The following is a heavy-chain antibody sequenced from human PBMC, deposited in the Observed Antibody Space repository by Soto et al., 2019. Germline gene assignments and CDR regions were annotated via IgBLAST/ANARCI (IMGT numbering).Heavy chain of an antibody. Sequence: QVQLQESGPGLVKPSQTLSLTCTVSGGSISSGGYYWSWIRQHPGKGLEWIGYIYYSGSTYYNPYLNSRLTNTCDTYKNQCSLKLSSVTAAETAVYYCARGVTMVRGVIHTPYFDYWGQGTLVTVSS. CDR2: IYYSGST. J-gene: IGHJ4*02. CDR1: GGSISSGGYY. D-gene: IGHD3-10*01. V-gene: IGHV4-31*03. CDR3: ARGVTMVRGVIHTPYFDY.